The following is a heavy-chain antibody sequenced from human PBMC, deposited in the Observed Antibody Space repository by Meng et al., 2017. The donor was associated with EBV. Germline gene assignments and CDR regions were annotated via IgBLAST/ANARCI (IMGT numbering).Heavy chain of an antibody. Sequence: VQLGAEVKKPGDSGMFSCKASGYTFTSYYLHGVRQAPGQGLEWMGIIIPAGGNTNYAQKFRGRFTMTRDTSTSTVYMDLSILTSEDTAVYYCVRELVGGTFDYWGQGTLVTVSS. CDR3: VRELVGGTFDY. CDR1: GYTFTSYY. D-gene: IGHD1/OR15-1a*01. CDR2: IIPAGGNT. V-gene: IGHV1-46*01. J-gene: IGHJ4*02.